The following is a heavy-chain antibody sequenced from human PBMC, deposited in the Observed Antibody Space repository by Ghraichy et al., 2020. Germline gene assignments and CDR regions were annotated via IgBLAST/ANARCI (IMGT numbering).Heavy chain of an antibody. CDR1: GGSISSYC. J-gene: IGHJ4*02. CDR2: IYYSGST. V-gene: IGHV4-59*01. CDR3: ARGPTRYYFAY. Sequence: SETLSLTCTVSGGSISSYCWSWIRQPPGKGLEWIGYIYYSGSTNYNPSLKSRLTISVDTSKNQFSLKLSSVTAADTAVYYCARGPTRYYFAYWGQGTLVTVSS.